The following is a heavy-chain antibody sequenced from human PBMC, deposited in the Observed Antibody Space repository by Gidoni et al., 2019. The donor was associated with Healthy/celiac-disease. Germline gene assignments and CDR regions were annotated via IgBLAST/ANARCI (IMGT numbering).Heavy chain of an antibody. CDR2: MRSKAYGGTT. CDR3: TRGGYSPVVVTAGY. Sequence: EVQLVESGGGLVQLGRSLRLSCTASGFTLGDYAMSGFRQATGKGLGWVGFMRSKAYGGTTEYAASVKGRFTISRDDSKSIAYLQMNSLKTEDTAVYYYTRGGYSPVVVTAGYWGQGTLVTVSS. CDR1: GFTLGDYA. V-gene: IGHV3-49*03. J-gene: IGHJ4*02. D-gene: IGHD2-21*02.